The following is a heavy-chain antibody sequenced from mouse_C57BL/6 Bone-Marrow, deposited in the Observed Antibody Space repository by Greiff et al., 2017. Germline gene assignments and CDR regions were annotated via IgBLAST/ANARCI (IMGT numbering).Heavy chain of an antibody. CDR2: IWRGGST. CDR1: GFSLTSYG. J-gene: IGHJ1*03. Sequence: VQLQESGPGLVQPSQSLSITCTVSGFSLTSYGVHWVRQSPGKGLEWLGVIWRGGSTDYNAAFMSRLSITKDNSKSQVFFKMNSLQADDTAIYYCAKNLKLGPNWYFDVWGTGTTVTVSS. V-gene: IGHV2-5*01. D-gene: IGHD4-1*01. CDR3: AKNLKLGPNWYFDV.